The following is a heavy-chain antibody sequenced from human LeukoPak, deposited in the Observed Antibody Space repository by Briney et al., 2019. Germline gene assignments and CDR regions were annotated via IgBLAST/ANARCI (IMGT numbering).Heavy chain of an antibody. CDR3: ARDDFGI. CDR2: INSDGSAT. Sequence: GGSLRLSCAASGFTFSSYWMHWVRQAPGKGLVWVERINSDGSATSHADSVKGRFTSSRDNAMNTLYLQVNSLRAEDTAVYYCARDDFGIWGQGTMVTVSS. J-gene: IGHJ3*02. V-gene: IGHV3-74*01. CDR1: GFTFSSYW.